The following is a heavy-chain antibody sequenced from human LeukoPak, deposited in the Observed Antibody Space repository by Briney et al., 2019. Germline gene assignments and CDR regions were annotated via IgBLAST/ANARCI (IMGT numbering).Heavy chain of an antibody. Sequence: PGGSLRLSCAASGFTFSSYAMSWVRQAPGKGLEWVSAISGSGGSTYYADSVKGRFTISRDNSKNTLYLQMNSLRAEDTAVYYCARDRSGWPQSYSFDYWGQGTLVTVSS. V-gene: IGHV3-23*01. D-gene: IGHD6-19*01. J-gene: IGHJ4*02. CDR1: GFTFSSYA. CDR2: ISGSGGST. CDR3: ARDRSGWPQSYSFDY.